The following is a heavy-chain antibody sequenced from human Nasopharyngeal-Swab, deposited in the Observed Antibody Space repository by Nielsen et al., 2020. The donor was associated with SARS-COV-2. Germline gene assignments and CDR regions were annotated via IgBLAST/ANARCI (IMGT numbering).Heavy chain of an antibody. CDR1: GYSFATYW. Sequence: GGSLKISCKASGYSFATYWITWVRQMSGKGLEWMGRIEPSDSYSMYSPSFQGNVTFSADKSTSTAFLEWSSLKASDTAMYYCVGHSSTGTYAFANWGQGTLVTVSS. V-gene: IGHV5-10-1*01. D-gene: IGHD1-1*01. CDR3: VGHSSTGTYAFAN. J-gene: IGHJ4*02. CDR2: IEPSDSYS.